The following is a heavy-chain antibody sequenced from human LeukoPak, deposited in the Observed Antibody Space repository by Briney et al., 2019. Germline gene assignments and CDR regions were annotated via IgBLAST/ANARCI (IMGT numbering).Heavy chain of an antibody. J-gene: IGHJ5*02. V-gene: IGHV4-30-4*07. CDR1: GGSISRGGYS. CDR3: ARESNYHGSGTGWFDP. D-gene: IGHD3-10*01. Sequence: SETLSLTCAVSGGSISRGGYSWSWLRQPPGKGLEWIGYFYYSGSTYYNPSLKSRVTISLDTSKNQLSLKLSSVTAADTAVYYCARESNYHGSGTGWFDPWGQGTLVTVSS. CDR2: FYYSGST.